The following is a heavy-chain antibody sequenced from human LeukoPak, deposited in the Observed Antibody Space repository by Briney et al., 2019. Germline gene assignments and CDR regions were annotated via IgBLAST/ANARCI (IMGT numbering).Heavy chain of an antibody. CDR2: IRSKANNYAT. D-gene: IGHD5-18*01. CDR3: ARLFGYEVLGPDY. V-gene: IGHV3-73*01. J-gene: IGHJ4*02. Sequence: GGSLRLSCAASGFTFSTYGMTWVRQASGKGLEWVGRIRSKANNYATAYAASVKGRFTISRDDSKNTAYLQMNSLKTEDTAVYYCARLFGYEVLGPDYWGQGTLVTVSS. CDR1: GFTFSTYG.